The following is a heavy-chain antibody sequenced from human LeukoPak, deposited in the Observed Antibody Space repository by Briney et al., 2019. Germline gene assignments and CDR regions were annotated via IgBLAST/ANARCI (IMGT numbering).Heavy chain of an antibody. Sequence: PSETLSLTCTVSGGSISSHYWSWIPHPPGQGLELIGYIYYSGSTNYILSLKSRVTVSVDTSKNQFSLKLSSVTAADTAVYYCASWKLYCSSSSCYYYFDYWGQGTLVTVSS. CDR2: IYYSGST. CDR3: ASWKLYCSSSSCYYYFDY. J-gene: IGHJ4*02. V-gene: IGHV4-59*11. CDR1: GGSISSHY. D-gene: IGHD2-2*01.